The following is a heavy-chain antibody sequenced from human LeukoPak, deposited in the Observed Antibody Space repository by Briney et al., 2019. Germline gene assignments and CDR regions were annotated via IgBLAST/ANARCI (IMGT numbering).Heavy chain of an antibody. Sequence: ASVKVSCKASGYTFTSYGISWVRQAPGQGLEWMGWISAYNGNTNYAQKLQGRVTMTTDTSTSTAYMELRSLRSDDTAVYYCARDRSFGRLVADAFDIWGQGTMVTVSP. D-gene: IGHD6-19*01. V-gene: IGHV1-18*01. CDR1: GYTFTSYG. CDR2: ISAYNGNT. J-gene: IGHJ3*02. CDR3: ARDRSFGRLVADAFDI.